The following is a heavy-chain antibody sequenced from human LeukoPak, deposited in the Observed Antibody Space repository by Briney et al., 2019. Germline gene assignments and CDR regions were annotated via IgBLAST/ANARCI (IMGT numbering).Heavy chain of an antibody. Sequence: GGSLRLSCAASGFTFRRYGMSWVRQAPGKGLEWVSAISGSGGSTYYADSVKGRFTISRDNSKNTLYLQMNSLRAEDTAVYYCAKAGGGDCYDYWGQGTLVTVSS. CDR3: AKAGGGDCYDY. CDR1: GFTFRRYG. D-gene: IGHD2-21*01. V-gene: IGHV3-23*01. CDR2: ISGSGGST. J-gene: IGHJ4*02.